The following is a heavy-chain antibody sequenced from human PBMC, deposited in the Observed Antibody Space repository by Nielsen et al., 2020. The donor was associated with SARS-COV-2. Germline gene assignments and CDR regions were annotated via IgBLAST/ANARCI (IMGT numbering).Heavy chain of an antibody. CDR1: GFTFSSYA. D-gene: IGHD3-3*01. CDR2: ISGSGGNT. CDR3: AKVPRDVASGGMDV. J-gene: IGHJ6*02. V-gene: IGHV3-23*01. Sequence: GGSLRLSCAASGFTFSSYAMSWVRQAPGKGLEWVSVISGSGGNTNYADSVKGRFTISRDNSKNTLYLQMNSLRAEDTAVYYCAKVPRDVASGGMDVWGQGTTVTVSS.